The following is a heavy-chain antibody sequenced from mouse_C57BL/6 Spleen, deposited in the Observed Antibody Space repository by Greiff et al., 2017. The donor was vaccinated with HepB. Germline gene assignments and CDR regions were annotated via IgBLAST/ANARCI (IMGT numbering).Heavy chain of an antibody. CDR3: ARARYNYESDYIDY. Sequence: VQLQQPGAELVKPGASVKMSCKASGYTFTSYWITWVKQRPGQGLEWIGDIYPGSGSTNYNEKFKSKATLTVDTSSSTAYMQLSSLTSEDSAVYYCARARYNYESDYIDYWGQGTTLTVSS. V-gene: IGHV1-55*01. CDR2: IYPGSGST. CDR1: GYTFTSYW. D-gene: IGHD1-3*01. J-gene: IGHJ2*01.